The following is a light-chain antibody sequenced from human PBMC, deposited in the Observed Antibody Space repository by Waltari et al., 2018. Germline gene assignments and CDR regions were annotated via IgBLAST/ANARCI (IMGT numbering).Light chain of an antibody. CDR2: DVS. Sequence: QSALTQPRSVSGSPGQPVTIPCPGTRSDVGGYNHAAWYQQHPVKAPNLMIYDVSQRPSGVPDRFSGSKSGNTASLTISGLQAEDEADYYCCSYAGGYSWVFGGGTKLTVL. CDR3: CSYAGGYSWV. CDR1: RSDVGGYNH. J-gene: IGLJ3*02. V-gene: IGLV2-11*01.